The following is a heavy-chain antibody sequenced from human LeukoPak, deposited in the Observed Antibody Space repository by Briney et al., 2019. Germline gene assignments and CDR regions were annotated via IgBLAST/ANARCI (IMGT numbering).Heavy chain of an antibody. CDR1: GGSISSSSYY. Sequence: SETLSLTCTVSGGSISSSSYYWGWIRQPPGTGLEWIGSIYYSGSTFYNPSLKSRVTISIDTSKNHFSLSLTSVTAADTAVYYCARSGYSSSWFSVGAFDIWGQGTMVTVGS. V-gene: IGHV4-39*07. CDR3: ARSGYSSSWFSVGAFDI. CDR2: IYYSGST. J-gene: IGHJ3*02. D-gene: IGHD6-13*01.